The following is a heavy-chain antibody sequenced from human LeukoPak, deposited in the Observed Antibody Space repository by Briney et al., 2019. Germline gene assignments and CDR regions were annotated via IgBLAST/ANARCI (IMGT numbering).Heavy chain of an antibody. J-gene: IGHJ6*03. CDR1: GGSFSGYH. CDR3: ARGRHDITMIVVVMTSASYYLDV. Sequence: SETLSLTCAVYGGSFSGYHWTWIRQSPGKGLEWIGDINPSGSTYYNLSLKSRLTISVDTSKNQFSLKLRSVTTADTAVYYCARGRHDITMIVVVMTSASYYLDVWGKGTTVTVS. V-gene: IGHV4-34*01. D-gene: IGHD3-22*01. CDR2: INPSGST.